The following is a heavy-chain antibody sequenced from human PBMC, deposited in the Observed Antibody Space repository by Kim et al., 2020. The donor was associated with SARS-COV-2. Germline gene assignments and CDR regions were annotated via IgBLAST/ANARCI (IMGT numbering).Heavy chain of an antibody. Sequence: GRFTISRDNSKNTLYLQMNSLRAEDTAVYYCARAQLGYYGSGTMGDWFDPWGQGTLVTVSS. CDR3: ARAQLGYYGSGTMGDWFDP. D-gene: IGHD3-10*01. V-gene: IGHV3-30*01. J-gene: IGHJ5*02.